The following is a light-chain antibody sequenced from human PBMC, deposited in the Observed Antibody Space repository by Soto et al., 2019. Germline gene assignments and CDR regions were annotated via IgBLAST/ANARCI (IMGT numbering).Light chain of an antibody. CDR1: QRFSSTY. J-gene: IGKJ4*01. V-gene: IGKV3-20*01. CDR3: QQYVISLT. Sequence: IGGTQSPCTMSLSPGDRATLSCRAMQRFSSTYLAWYQQKPGQGPRHIICAVSIKATCIPDRFSGIGAGTDFTLSISRLEPEYFEVYYCQQYVISLTFGGGTPVEI. CDR2: AVS.